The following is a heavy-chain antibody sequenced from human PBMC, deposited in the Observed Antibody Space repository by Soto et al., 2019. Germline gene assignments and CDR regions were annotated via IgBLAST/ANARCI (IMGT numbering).Heavy chain of an antibody. D-gene: IGHD6-19*01. CDR2: INAGNGNT. CDR3: ARGLPGIELAGTVDY. V-gene: IGHV1-3*01. CDR1: GYTFTSYA. J-gene: IGHJ4*02. Sequence: QVQLVQSGAEVKKPGASVKVSCKASGYTFTSYAMHWVRQAPGQRLEWMGWINAGNGNTKYSQKFQGRVTITRDTSASTAYMELSSLRSEDTAVYYCARGLPGIELAGTVDYWGQGTLVTVSS.